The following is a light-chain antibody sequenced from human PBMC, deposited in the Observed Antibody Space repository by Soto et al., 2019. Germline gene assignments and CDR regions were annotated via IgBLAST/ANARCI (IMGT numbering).Light chain of an antibody. CDR1: SSDVGGYNY. Sequence: QSVLTQPASVSGSPGQSITISCTGTSSDVGGYNYVSWYQHHPGKAPKVMIYDVSDRPSGVSNRFSGYKSGNTASLTISGLQPEDEADYYCSSYATGSTVVFGGGTKLTVL. CDR3: SSYATGSTVV. J-gene: IGLJ2*01. CDR2: DVS. V-gene: IGLV2-14*03.